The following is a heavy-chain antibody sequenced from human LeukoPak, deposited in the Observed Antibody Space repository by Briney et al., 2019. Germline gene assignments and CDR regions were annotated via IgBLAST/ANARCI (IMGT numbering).Heavy chain of an antibody. CDR1: GFSLCTSGMC. J-gene: IGHJ5*02. D-gene: IGHD2-15*01. Sequence: SGPALVKPTQTLTLTRTFSGFSLCTSGMCVSWIRQPQRKALEWLARLDWDDDKYYSTSLKTRLTISKDTSKDQVVLTRPNMEPVDTGTYYCARMWASSGTRNNWFDPWGQGTLVTVSS. CDR3: ARMWASSGTRNNWFDP. V-gene: IGHV2-70*11. CDR2: LDWDDDK.